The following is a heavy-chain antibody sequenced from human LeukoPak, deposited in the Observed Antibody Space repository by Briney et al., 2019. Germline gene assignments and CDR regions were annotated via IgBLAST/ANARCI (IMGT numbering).Heavy chain of an antibody. J-gene: IGHJ5*02. CDR3: AREVVGFGVNWFDP. D-gene: IGHD3-10*01. CDR1: GFTFSSYS. V-gene: IGHV3-21*04. Sequence: GGSLRLSCAASGFTFSSYSMNWVRQAPGKGLEWVSSISSSSSYIYYADSVKGRFTISRDNAKNSLYLQMNSLRSEDTAVYYCAREVVGFGVNWFDPWGQGTLVTVSS. CDR2: ISSSSSYI.